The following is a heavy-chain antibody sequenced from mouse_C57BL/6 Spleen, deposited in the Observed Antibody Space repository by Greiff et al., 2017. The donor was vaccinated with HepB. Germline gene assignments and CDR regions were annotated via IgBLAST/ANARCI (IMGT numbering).Heavy chain of an antibody. CDR2: ISDGGSYT. CDR3: ARDPLGSSYFDV. D-gene: IGHD1-1*01. Sequence: EVQGVESGGGLVKPGGSLKLSCAASGFTFSSYAMSWVRQTPEKRLEWVATISDGGSYTYYPDNVKGRFTISRDNAKNNLYLQMSHLKSEDTAMYFCARDPLGSSYFDVWGTGTTVTVSS. CDR1: GFTFSSYA. V-gene: IGHV5-4*01. J-gene: IGHJ1*03.